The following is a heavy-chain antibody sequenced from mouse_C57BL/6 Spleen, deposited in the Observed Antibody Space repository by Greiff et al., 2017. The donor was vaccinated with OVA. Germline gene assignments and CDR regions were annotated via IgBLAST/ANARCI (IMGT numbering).Heavy chain of an antibody. CDR2: IDPSDSYT. CDR3: APDSSGYRGRFAY. J-gene: IGHJ3*01. CDR1: GYTFTSYW. Sequence: QVQLQQPGAELVRPGTSVKLSCKASGYTFTSYWMHWVKQRPGQGLEWIGVIDPSDSYTNYNQKFKGKANLTVDTSSSTAYMQLSSLTSEDSAVYYCAPDSSGYRGRFAYWGQGTLVTVSA. V-gene: IGHV1-59*01. D-gene: IGHD3-2*02.